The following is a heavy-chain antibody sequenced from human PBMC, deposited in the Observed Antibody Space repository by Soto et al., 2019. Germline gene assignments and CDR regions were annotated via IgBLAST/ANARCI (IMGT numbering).Heavy chain of an antibody. J-gene: IGHJ6*02. CDR1: GASISSSSYY. V-gene: IGHV4-39*01. CDR2: IYYSGST. Sequence: SETLSLTCTVSGASISSSSYYWGWIRQPPGKGLEWIGSIYYSGSTYYNPSLKSRVTISVDTSKNQFSLKLSSVTAADTALYYWARLNAGTPYYYYGMDVWGQGTTVTVSS. D-gene: IGHD1-7*01. CDR3: ARLNAGTPYYYYGMDV.